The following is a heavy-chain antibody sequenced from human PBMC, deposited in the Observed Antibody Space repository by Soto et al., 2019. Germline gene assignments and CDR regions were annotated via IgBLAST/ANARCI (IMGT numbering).Heavy chain of an antibody. Sequence: QVQLVESGGGVVQPGRSLRLSCAASGFTFSSYGMHWVRQAPGKGLEWVAVIWYDGSNKYYADSVKGRFTISRDNSKYTLYLQMNSLRAEDTAVYYCARVRSSDEGDAFDIWGQGTMVTVSS. CDR2: IWYDGSNK. CDR1: GFTFSSYG. CDR3: ARVRSSDEGDAFDI. D-gene: IGHD6-19*01. J-gene: IGHJ3*02. V-gene: IGHV3-33*01.